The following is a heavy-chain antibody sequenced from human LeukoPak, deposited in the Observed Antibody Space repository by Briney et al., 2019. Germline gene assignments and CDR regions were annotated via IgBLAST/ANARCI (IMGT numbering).Heavy chain of an antibody. CDR3: AKRFSSSWYPAFDI. Sequence: SVKVSCKASRGTFSNYAISWVRQAPGQGLEWMGGIIPNSGTAIYAQKFQGRVAITADESTSTAYMELSSLRSEDTAVYYCAKRFSSSWYPAFDIWGQGTMVTVSS. V-gene: IGHV1-69*13. J-gene: IGHJ3*02. D-gene: IGHD6-13*01. CDR2: IIPNSGTA. CDR1: RGTFSNYA.